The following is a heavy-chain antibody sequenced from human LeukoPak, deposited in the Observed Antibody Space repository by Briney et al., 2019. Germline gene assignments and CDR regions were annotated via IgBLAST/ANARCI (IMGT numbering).Heavy chain of an antibody. CDR2: INHSGST. CDR3: AYAVERSSTSCYDVYYYMDV. D-gene: IGHD2-2*01. Sequence: ETLSLTCTVSGGSISSYYWSWIRQPPGKGLEWIGEINHSGSTNYNPSLKSRVTISVDTSKNQFSLKLSSVTAADTAVYYCAYAVERSSTSCYDVYYYMDVWGKGTTVTVSS. CDR1: GGSISSYY. J-gene: IGHJ6*03. V-gene: IGHV4-34*01.